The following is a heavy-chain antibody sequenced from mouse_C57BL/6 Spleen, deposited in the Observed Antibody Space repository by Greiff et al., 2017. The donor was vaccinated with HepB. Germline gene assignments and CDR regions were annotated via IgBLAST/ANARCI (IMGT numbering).Heavy chain of an antibody. J-gene: IGHJ1*03. D-gene: IGHD1-1*01. Sequence: EVQLKESGPGMVKPSQSLSLTCTVTGYSITSGYDWHWIRHFPGNKLEWMGYISYSGSTNYNPSLKSRISITHDTSKNHFFLKLNSVTTEDTATYYCARGVITTVVADWYFDVWGTGTTVTVSS. CDR1: GYSITSGYD. V-gene: IGHV3-1*01. CDR3: ARGVITTVVADWYFDV. CDR2: ISYSGST.